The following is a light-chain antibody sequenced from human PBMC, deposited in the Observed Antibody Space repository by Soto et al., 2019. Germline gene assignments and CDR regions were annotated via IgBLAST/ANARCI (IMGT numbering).Light chain of an antibody. V-gene: IGKV3-20*01. Sequence: EIVLTQSPGTLSLSPGERATLSCRASQSVSSSYLAWYQQKPGQAPRLLIYGASSRATGIPDRFSGSGSGTEFTLTISRLEPDDFAVYYCQQYGSSTPWTFGQGTKVDIK. J-gene: IGKJ1*01. CDR3: QQYGSSTPWT. CDR1: QSVSSSY. CDR2: GAS.